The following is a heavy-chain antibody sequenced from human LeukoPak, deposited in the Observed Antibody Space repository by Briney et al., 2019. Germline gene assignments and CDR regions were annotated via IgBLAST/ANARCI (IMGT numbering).Heavy chain of an antibody. CDR3: ATHSTYYDYVWGRQNYFDY. J-gene: IGHJ4*02. D-gene: IGHD3-16*01. CDR2: IIPIFGIA. CDR1: GGTFSSYA. Sequence: WASAKVSCKASGGTFSSYAISWVRQAPGQGLEWMGRIIPIFGIANYAQKFQGRVTITADKSTSTAYMELSSLRSEGTAVYYCATHSTYYDYVWGRQNYFDYWGQGTLVTVSS. V-gene: IGHV1-69*04.